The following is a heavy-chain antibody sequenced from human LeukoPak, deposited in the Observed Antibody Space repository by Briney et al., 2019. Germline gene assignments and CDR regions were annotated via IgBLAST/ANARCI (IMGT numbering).Heavy chain of an antibody. CDR1: GGTFSSYA. D-gene: IGHD6-13*01. V-gene: IGHV1-69*04. J-gene: IGHJ4*02. CDR3: AIASGYSSSWYDY. Sequence: SVKVSCKASGGTFSSYAISWVRQAPGQGLEWMGRIIPILGIANYAQKFQGRVTITADKSTSTAYMELSSLRSEDTAVYYCAIASGYSSSWYDYWGQGTLVTVSS. CDR2: IIPILGIA.